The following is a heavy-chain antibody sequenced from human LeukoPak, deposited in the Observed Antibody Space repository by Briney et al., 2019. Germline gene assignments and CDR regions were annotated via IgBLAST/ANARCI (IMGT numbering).Heavy chain of an antibody. CDR1: GGSLSGFY. Sequence: PSETLSLTCGVYGGSLSGFYWNWIRQPPGKGLEWVSFIYSGGSTNYADSVKGRFTLSRDNSKNTLNLQMNSLRAEDTAVYYCAKAPETTTVTVFEFWGQGTLVTVSS. D-gene: IGHD4-17*01. J-gene: IGHJ4*02. CDR3: AKAPETTTVTVFEF. CDR2: IYSGGST. V-gene: IGHV3-53*01.